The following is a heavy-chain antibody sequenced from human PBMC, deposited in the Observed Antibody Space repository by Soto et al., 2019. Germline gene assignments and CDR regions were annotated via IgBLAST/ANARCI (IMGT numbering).Heavy chain of an antibody. CDR3: ARQRGDFWSGYYRLDAFDI. J-gene: IGHJ3*02. D-gene: IGHD3-3*01. V-gene: IGHV4-39*01. CDR2: IYYSGST. CDR1: GGSISSSSYY. Sequence: SETLSLTCAVSGGSISSSSYYWGWIRQPPGKGLEWIGSIYYSGSTYYNPSLKSRVTISVDTSKNQFSLKLSSVTAADTAVYYCARQRGDFWSGYYRLDAFDIWGQGTMVTVSS.